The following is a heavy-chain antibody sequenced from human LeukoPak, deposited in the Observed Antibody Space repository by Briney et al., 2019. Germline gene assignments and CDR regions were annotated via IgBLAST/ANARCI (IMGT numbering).Heavy chain of an antibody. V-gene: IGHV4-61*01. Sequence: SETLSLTCTVSGYSISSGYYWGWIRQPPGKGLEWIGYIYYSGSTSYNPSLKSRVTISVDTSKNQFSLKLSSVTAADTAVYYCARSLSYCSSTSCPPHWFDPWGQGTLVTVSS. CDR2: IYYSGST. CDR1: GYSISSGYY. D-gene: IGHD2-2*01. J-gene: IGHJ5*02. CDR3: ARSLSYCSSTSCPPHWFDP.